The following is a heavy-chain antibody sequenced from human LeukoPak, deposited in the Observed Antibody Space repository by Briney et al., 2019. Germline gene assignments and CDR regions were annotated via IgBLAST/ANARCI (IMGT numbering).Heavy chain of an antibody. CDR2: ISDSGGRT. Sequence: GGSLRLSCAVSGITLSNYGMSWVRQAPGKGLEWVAGISDSGGRTKYADSVKGRFTISRDNAKNSLYLQMNSLRAEDSAMFYCVRDHVGGSCVDCPLGDAFDTWGQGTMVTVSS. D-gene: IGHD2-15*01. V-gene: IGHV3-23*01. CDR3: VRDHVGGSCVDCPLGDAFDT. J-gene: IGHJ3*02. CDR1: GITLSNYG.